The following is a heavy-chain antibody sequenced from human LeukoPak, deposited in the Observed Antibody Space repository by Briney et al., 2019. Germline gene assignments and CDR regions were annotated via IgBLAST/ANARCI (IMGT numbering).Heavy chain of an antibody. CDR2: IRSKAYGETA. J-gene: IGHJ4*02. CDR1: GFTFGDYA. CDR3: TRDRGAYNLYDY. D-gene: IGHD1-1*01. Sequence: GGSLRLSCTASGFTFGDYAMSWIRQAPGKGLEWVGFIRSKAYGETADYAASVKGRFTITRDDSKAIAYLQMNSLKTEDTAVYHCTRDRGAYNLYDYWGQGTLVTVSS. V-gene: IGHV3-49*03.